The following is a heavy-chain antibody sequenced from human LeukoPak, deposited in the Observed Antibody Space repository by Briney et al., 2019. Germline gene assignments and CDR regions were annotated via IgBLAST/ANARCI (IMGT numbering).Heavy chain of an antibody. J-gene: IGHJ5*02. CDR1: GGTFSSYA. D-gene: IGHD3-9*01. CDR3: AREWWGYDVLTGDNWFDP. V-gene: IGHV1-18*01. CDR2: ISAYNGNT. Sequence: GSSVKVSCKASGGTFSSYAISWVRQAPGQGLEWMGWISAYNGNTNYAQKLQGRVTMTTDTSTSTAYMELRSLRSDDTAVYYCAREWWGYDVLTGDNWFDPWGQGTLVTVSS.